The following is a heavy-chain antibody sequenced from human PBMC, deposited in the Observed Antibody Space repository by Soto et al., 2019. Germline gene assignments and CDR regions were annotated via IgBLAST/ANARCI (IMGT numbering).Heavy chain of an antibody. CDR2: TSGSGGST. Sequence: PGGSLRLSCAASGFTFSSYAMSLVRQAPGKGLEWVSATSGSGGSTYYADSVKGRFTISRDNSKNTLYLQMKSLRAEDTAVYYCAKGDYSSGWPYYYYGMDVWGKGTKVTVSS. J-gene: IGHJ6*04. V-gene: IGHV3-23*01. CDR1: GFTFSSYA. CDR3: AKGDYSSGWPYYYYGMDV. D-gene: IGHD6-19*01.